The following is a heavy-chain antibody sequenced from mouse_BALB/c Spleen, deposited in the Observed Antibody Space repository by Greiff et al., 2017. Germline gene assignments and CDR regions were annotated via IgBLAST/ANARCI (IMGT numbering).Heavy chain of an antibody. CDR1: GFTFSSYA. D-gene: IGHD4-1*01. Sequence: DVMLVESGGGLVKPGGSLKLSCAASGFTFSSYAMSWVRQSPEKRLEWVAEISSGGSYTYYPDTVTGRFTISRDNAKNTLYLEMSSLRSEDTAMYYCARGVGRRYFDYWGQGTTLTVSS. V-gene: IGHV5-9-4*01. J-gene: IGHJ2*01. CDR2: ISSGGSYT. CDR3: ARGVGRRYFDY.